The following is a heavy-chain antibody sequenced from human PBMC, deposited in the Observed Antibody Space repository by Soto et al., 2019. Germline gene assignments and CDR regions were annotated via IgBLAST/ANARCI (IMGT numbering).Heavy chain of an antibody. CDR3: EKDISGFTRRPAFDI. J-gene: IGHJ3*02. CDR1: GFTFTRYS. V-gene: IGHV3-21*04. CDR2: ISSTTHYI. D-gene: IGHD3-22*01. Sequence: GGSLRLSCAASGFTFTRYSMNWVRQAPGKGLEWVSSISSTTHYIYYADSMRGRFTISRDNAKNSLYLQMNSLRAEDTALYYCEKDISGFTRRPAFDIGGKGKMLTVPS.